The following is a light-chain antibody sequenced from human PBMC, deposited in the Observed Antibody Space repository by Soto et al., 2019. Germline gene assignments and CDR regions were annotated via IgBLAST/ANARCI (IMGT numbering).Light chain of an antibody. CDR2: GAS. CDR3: QQYGSSPWT. J-gene: IGKJ1*01. CDR1: QSVTNNY. V-gene: IGKV3-20*01. Sequence: EIVLAQSPGTLSLSPGERATLSCRASQSVTNNYLAWYQQKPGQAPRLLIYGASTRATGIPDRFSGSGSGTDFSLTISRLEPDDFAVYYCQQYGSSPWTFGRGTKLEIK.